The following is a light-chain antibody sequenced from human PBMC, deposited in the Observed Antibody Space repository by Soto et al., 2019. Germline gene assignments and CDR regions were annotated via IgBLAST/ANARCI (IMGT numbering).Light chain of an antibody. J-gene: IGKJ1*01. V-gene: IGKV3-20*01. CDR3: PQYGSSPRT. Sequence: EIVLTQSPGTLSLSPGERATLSCRASQSVSYSYLAWYQQKPGQAPRLLIYGASSRATGIPDRFSGSGSGTDFTLTISRLEPEDFAVYYCPQYGSSPRTFGQGTKVEIK. CDR2: GAS. CDR1: QSVSYSY.